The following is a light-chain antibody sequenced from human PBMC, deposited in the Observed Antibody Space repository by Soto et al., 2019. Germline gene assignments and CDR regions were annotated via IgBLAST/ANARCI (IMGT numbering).Light chain of an antibody. Sequence: QSALTQPASVSGSPGQSITISCTGTSSDVGGYNYVSWYQQHPGKAPKLMIYDVSNRPSGVSNRFSGSKSGNTASLTISGLQAEDDADYYCSSYTSSSTLVFGLGTKLSVL. J-gene: IGLJ2*01. CDR2: DVS. CDR3: SSYTSSSTLV. V-gene: IGLV2-14*01. CDR1: SSDVGGYNY.